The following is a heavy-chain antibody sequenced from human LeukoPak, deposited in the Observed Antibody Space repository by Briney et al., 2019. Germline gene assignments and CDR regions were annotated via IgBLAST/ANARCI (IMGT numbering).Heavy chain of an antibody. J-gene: IGHJ4*02. CDR1: GFTFSNYW. CDR3: ARTPSIATLDY. D-gene: IGHD6-6*01. V-gene: IGHV3-7*01. CDR2: IKQDGSEK. Sequence: GGSLRLSCAASGFTFSNYWMSWVRQAPGKGLEWVANIKQDGSEKYYVDSVKGRFTISRDNAKNSLYLQMNSLRAEDTAVYYCARTPSIATLDYRGQGTLVTVSS.